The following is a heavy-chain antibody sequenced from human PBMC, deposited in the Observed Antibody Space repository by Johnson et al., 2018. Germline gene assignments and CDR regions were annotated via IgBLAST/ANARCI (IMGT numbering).Heavy chain of an antibody. CDR1: GYSFTSYW. CDR2: IYPGDSAT. V-gene: IGHV5-51*03. D-gene: IGHD3-22*01. CDR3: ARPAASNGSGYAYPGAAFDI. J-gene: IGHJ3*02. Sequence: VQLVQSGAEVKKPGESLKISCKGSGYSFTSYWIGWVRQMSGKGLEWMGIIYPGDSATRYSPSSPGQVTISADQSITTAYLQWSSLKASDTAMYYCARPAASNGSGYAYPGAAFDIWGQGTMVTVSA.